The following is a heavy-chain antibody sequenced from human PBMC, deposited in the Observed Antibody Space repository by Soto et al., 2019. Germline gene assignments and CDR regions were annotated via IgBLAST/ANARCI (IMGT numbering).Heavy chain of an antibody. D-gene: IGHD1-26*01. CDR1: GYTFTSYG. V-gene: IGHV1-18*01. CDR3: ARDAAVGLFDY. J-gene: IGHJ4*02. CDR2: ISAHNSNT. Sequence: QVQLVQSGAEVKKPGASVKVSCKASGYTFTSYGISWVRQVPGQGCEWMGWISAHNSNTNHAQKLQGSVTMTTDTSTSTADMELMSMRSDDKAVYYCARDAAVGLFDYWGQGTLVTVSS.